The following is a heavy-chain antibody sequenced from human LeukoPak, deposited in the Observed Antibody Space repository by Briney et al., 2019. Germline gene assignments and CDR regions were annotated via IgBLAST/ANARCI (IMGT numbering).Heavy chain of an antibody. V-gene: IGHV3-30*19. CDR3: ARESSGFDP. CDR2: IWYDGSNK. CDR1: GFTFSSYG. Sequence: PGVSLGLSCAASGFTFSSYGMHWVRQAPGKGLEWVAVIWYDGSNKYYADSVKGRFTISRDNSKNTLYLQMNSLRAEDTAVYYCARESSGFDPWGQGTLVSVSS. J-gene: IGHJ5*02.